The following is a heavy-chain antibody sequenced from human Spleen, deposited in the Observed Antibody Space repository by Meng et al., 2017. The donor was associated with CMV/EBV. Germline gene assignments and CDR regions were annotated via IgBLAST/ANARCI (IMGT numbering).Heavy chain of an antibody. D-gene: IGHD4-17*01. CDR3: ARRGGDFHWFDP. V-gene: IGHV5-51*01. CDR1: KYTFTNYW. J-gene: IGHJ5*02. CDR2: NYPGDSDI. Sequence: GESLKISCRGSKYTFTNYWIGWVRQMPGKGLEWMGTNYPGDSDIRYSPSFQGQVIISADKSISTAYLQWSSLKASDTAMYYCARRGGDFHWFDPWGQGTLVTVSS.